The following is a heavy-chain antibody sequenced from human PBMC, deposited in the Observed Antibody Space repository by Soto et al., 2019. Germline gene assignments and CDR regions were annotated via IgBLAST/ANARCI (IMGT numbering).Heavy chain of an antibody. D-gene: IGHD2-21*01. CDR3: ARDVPDTSLFFYYFVMDG. CDR1: GYSFTSYG. J-gene: IGHJ6*01. CDR2: ISTDNGNT. Sequence: QVHLVQSGAEVRKPGASVKVYCKASGYSFTSYGISWVRQAPGQGLEWMGWISTDNGNTNYAHNLQGRVSMSIDPSTSTAYMELWSLGSDDTAVYSWARDVPDTSLFFYYFVMDGWGQGTTGTVSS. V-gene: IGHV1-18*01.